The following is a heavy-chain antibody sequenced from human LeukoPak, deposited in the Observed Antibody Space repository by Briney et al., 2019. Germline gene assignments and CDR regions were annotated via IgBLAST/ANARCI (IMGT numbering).Heavy chain of an antibody. Sequence: SETLSLTCAVYGGSFSGYYWSLIRQPPGKGLEWIGEINHSGSTNYNPSLKSRVTISVDTSKNQFSLKLSSVTAADTAVYYCARDSWFGGLLFDYWGQGTLVTVSS. D-gene: IGHD3-10*01. CDR3: ARDSWFGGLLFDY. CDR1: GGSFSGYY. V-gene: IGHV4-34*01. J-gene: IGHJ4*02. CDR2: INHSGST.